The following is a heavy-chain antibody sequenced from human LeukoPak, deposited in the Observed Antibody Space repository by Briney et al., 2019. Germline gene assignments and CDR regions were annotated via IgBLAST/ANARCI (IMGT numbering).Heavy chain of an antibody. J-gene: IGHJ3*02. D-gene: IGHD2-2*01. CDR3: ARIGTHCSSTSCPRFDAFDI. V-gene: IGHV3-21*01. Sequence: GGSLRLSCAASGFTFSSYSMNWVRQAPGKGLEWVSSISSSSSYIYYADSVKGRFTISRDNAKNSLYLQMNSLRAEDTAVYYCARIGTHCSSTSCPRFDAFDIWGQGTMVTVSS. CDR2: ISSSSSYI. CDR1: GFTFSSYS.